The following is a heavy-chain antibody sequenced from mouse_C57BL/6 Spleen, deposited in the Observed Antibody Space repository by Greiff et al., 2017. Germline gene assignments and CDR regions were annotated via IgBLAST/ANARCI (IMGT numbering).Heavy chain of an antibody. CDR3: ARNYYGSRGDFDY. V-gene: IGHV1-9*01. J-gene: IGHJ2*01. D-gene: IGHD1-1*01. CDR2: ILPGSGST. Sequence: VQLQQSGAELVKPGASVKLSCTASGFNIKDYYMHWVKQRPGHGLEWIGEILPGSGSTNYNEKFKGKATFTADTSSNTAYMQLSSLTTEDSAIYYCARNYYGSRGDFDYWGQGTTLTVSS. CDR1: GFNIKDYY.